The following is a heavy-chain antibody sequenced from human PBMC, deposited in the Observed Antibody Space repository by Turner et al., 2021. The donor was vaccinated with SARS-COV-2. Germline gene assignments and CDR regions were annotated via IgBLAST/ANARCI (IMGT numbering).Heavy chain of an antibody. CDR3: AKGLRTFGYFDS. V-gene: IGHV3-30*18. Sequence: QVHLVESGGGVVQPGRSLRLSCAVSGFSLSNYGMHWVRQAPGKGLEWVAFVSYDGTNKDYADSVKGRFTISRDNSNNTLYLQMNSLRGEDTALYYCAKGLRTFGYFDSWGQGTLVTVSS. D-gene: IGHD3-16*01. J-gene: IGHJ4*02. CDR2: VSYDGTNK. CDR1: GFSLSNYG.